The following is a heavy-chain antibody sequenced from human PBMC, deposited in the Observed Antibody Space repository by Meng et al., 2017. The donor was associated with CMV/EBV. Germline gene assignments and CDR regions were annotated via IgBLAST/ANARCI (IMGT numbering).Heavy chain of an antibody. V-gene: IGHV4-30-4*08. D-gene: IGHD2-21*02. J-gene: IGHJ4*02. CDR3: AREGDNPFDY. CDR2: IYYIGST. CDR1: GGSISRGDYY. Sequence: QVQLPESGPGLVKPQQTLSLTCTVSGGSISRGDYYWTWIPQPPGKGLEWIGYIYYIGSTDYNPSLKSRVTISVDTSKNQFSLKLSSVTAADTAVYYCAREGDNPFDYWGQGTLVTVSS.